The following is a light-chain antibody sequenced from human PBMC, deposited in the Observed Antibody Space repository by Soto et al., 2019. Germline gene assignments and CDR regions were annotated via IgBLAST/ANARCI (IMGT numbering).Light chain of an antibody. CDR2: DAS. J-gene: IGKJ5*01. V-gene: IGKV1-5*01. Sequence: IQVTPSPSILSASLGDRVTINWRGRQSSSSWLAWYQQKPGKAHKLLIADASRLESVPPSSFSGSASGTESPLTISSLQPDDFATYYCQQYNSYGTFGQGTRLEIK. CDR1: QSSSSW. CDR3: QQYNSYGT.